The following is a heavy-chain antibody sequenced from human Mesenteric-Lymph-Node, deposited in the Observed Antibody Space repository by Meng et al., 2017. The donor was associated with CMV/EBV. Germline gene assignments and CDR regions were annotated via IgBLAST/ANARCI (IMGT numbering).Heavy chain of an antibody. D-gene: IGHD1-1*01. CDR1: GFTFDAYT. V-gene: IGHV3-43*01. CDR2: IYWDGGRT. CDR3: VKDVGTSNSYDAFDF. J-gene: IGHJ3*01. Sequence: GGSLRLSCAASGFTFDAYTMHWVRQSPRKGLEWISLIYWDGGRTSYADSVKGRFTTSRDNSKTSLFLQMNSLRTEDTAVYYCVKDVGTSNSYDAFDFWGQGTMVTVSS.